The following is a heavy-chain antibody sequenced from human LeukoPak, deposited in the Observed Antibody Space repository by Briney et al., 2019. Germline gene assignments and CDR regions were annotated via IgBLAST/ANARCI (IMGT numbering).Heavy chain of an antibody. CDR2: IGRNNGNT. Sequence: ASVKVSFKASGYTFTNYGITWVRQAPGQGVEWMGWIGRNNGNTKFAQKLQGRVTMTTDTSTTTAYMELRSLRSDDTAVYFCARDRGDYYFDYWGQGTLVSVSS. CDR1: GYTFTNYG. D-gene: IGHD6-25*01. V-gene: IGHV1-18*01. J-gene: IGHJ4*02. CDR3: ARDRGDYYFDY.